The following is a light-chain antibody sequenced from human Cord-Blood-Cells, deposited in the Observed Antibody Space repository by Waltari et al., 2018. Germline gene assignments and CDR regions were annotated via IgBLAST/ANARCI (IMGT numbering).Light chain of an antibody. J-gene: IGLJ2*01. Sequence: QSALTQPRSVSGSPGQSVTISCTGTSSDVGGYNYVSWYQQHPGKAPKLMIYDVSKRPSGVPDRFSGSKSGSTASLTISGLQAADEADYYCCSYAGSYTVVFGGGTKLTVL. CDR1: SSDVGGYNY. V-gene: IGLV2-11*01. CDR2: DVS. CDR3: CSYAGSYTVV.